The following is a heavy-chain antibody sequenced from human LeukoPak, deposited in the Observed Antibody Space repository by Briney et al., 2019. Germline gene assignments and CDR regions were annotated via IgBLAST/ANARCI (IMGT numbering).Heavy chain of an antibody. D-gene: IGHD3-16*01. Sequence: SETLSLTCTVSGGSISSGDYYWRWIRQPPGKGLEWIGYIYYSGSTYYNPSLKSRVTISVDTSKNQFSLKLSSVTAADTAVYYCARDYALYYGMDVWGQGTTVTVSS. V-gene: IGHV4-30-4*01. CDR3: ARDYALYYGMDV. CDR2: IYYSGST. CDR1: GGSISSGDYY. J-gene: IGHJ6*02.